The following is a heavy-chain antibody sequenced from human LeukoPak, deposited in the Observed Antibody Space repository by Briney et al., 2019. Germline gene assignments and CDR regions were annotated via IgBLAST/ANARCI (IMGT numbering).Heavy chain of an antibody. CDR2: ISYDGSNK. CDR1: GFTFSSYG. Sequence: GGSLKLSCEASGFTFSSYGLHWVRQAPGKGLEWVAVISYDGSNKYYADSVKGRFTISRDNSKNTLYLQMNSLRAEDTAVYYCAKDASFGYGSGSYWVYWGQGTLVTVSS. CDR3: AKDASFGYGSGSYWVY. V-gene: IGHV3-30*18. D-gene: IGHD3-10*01. J-gene: IGHJ4*02.